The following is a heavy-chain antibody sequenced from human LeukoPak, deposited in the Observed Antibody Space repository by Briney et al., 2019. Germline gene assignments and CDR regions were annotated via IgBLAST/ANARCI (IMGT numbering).Heavy chain of an antibody. J-gene: IGHJ4*02. CDR2: ISSSSSYI. Sequence: GSLRLSCAASGFTFSSYSMNWVRQAPGKGLEWVSSISSSSSYIYYADSVKGRFTISRDNAKNSLYLQMNSLRAEDTAVYYCARGATAMVDFDYWGQGTLVTVSS. CDR3: ARGATAMVDFDY. D-gene: IGHD5-18*01. V-gene: IGHV3-21*01. CDR1: GFTFSSYS.